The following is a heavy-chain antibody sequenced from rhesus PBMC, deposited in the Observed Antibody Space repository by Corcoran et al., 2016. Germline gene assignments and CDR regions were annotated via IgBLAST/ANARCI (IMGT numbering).Heavy chain of an antibody. D-gene: IGHD4-17*01. CDR2: SDRHRERT. CDR3: ARPSVTPFCYFDL. J-gene: IGHJ2*01. V-gene: IGHV4S12*01. CDR1: CGSISSGYYF. Sequence: QVPLQGSGPGVVKPSETLSLTCAVSCGSISSGYYFWSWIRQPPGKGVEGDGVSDRHRERTIYRPACKGRGPIAQDTPNTQVPLKLSSGPVAHTDGYYCARPSVTPFCYFDLWGPGTLITISS.